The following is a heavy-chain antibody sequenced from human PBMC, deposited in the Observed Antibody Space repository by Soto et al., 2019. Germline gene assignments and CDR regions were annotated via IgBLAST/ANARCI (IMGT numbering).Heavy chain of an antibody. CDR1: GGSISSGGYY. D-gene: IGHD6-19*01. V-gene: IGHV4-31*03. Sequence: QVQLQESGPGLVKPSQTLSLTCTVSGGSISSGGYYWSWIRQHPGKGLEWIGYIYYSGSTYYNPSLKSRVTISVDPSKNQFSLKLSSVTAADTAVYYCATSSGIAVEDAFDIWGQGTMVTVSS. CDR2: IYYSGST. CDR3: ATSSGIAVEDAFDI. J-gene: IGHJ3*02.